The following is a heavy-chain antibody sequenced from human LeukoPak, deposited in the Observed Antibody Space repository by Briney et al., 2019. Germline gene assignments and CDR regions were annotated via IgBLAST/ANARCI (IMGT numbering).Heavy chain of an antibody. J-gene: IGHJ4*02. Sequence: GGSLRLSCAASGLGFSSYAMSWVRQAPGKGLEWISYIDSDTYGNTIYYPHTVKGRFTISRDNAKNSLYLQMDSLRDEDTAVYYCARDRDYAFDYWGQGTLVTVSS. CDR1: GLGFSSYA. CDR2: IDSDTYGNTI. D-gene: IGHD4-17*01. CDR3: ARDRDYAFDY. V-gene: IGHV3-48*02.